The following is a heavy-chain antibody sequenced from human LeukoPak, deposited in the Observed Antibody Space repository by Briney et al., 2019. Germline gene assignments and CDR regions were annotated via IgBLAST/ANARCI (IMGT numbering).Heavy chain of an antibody. CDR1: GFIFSNYA. V-gene: IGHV3-23*01. CDR2: ISGSGGST. Sequence: GGSLRPSCAASGFIFSNYAMSWVRQAPGKGLEWVSAISGSGGSTYYAASVKGRFTISRDNSKNTLYLQMNSLRAEDTAVYYCAKDLLAGHDYWGQGTLVTVSS. J-gene: IGHJ4*02. CDR3: AKDLLAGHDY.